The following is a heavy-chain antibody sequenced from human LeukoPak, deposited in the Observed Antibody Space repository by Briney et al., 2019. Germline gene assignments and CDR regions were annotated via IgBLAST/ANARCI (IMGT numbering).Heavy chain of an antibody. CDR3: ARVYCGGDCYSKYNWFDP. CDR2: IYHSGST. V-gene: IGHV4-38-2*02. Sequence: PSETLSLTCTVSGYSISSGYYWGWIRQPPGKGLEWIGSIYHSGSTYYNPSLKSRVTISVDTSKNQFSLKLSSVTAADTAVYYCARVYCGGDCYSKYNWFDPWGQGTLVTVSS. CDR1: GYSISSGYY. J-gene: IGHJ5*02. D-gene: IGHD2-21*02.